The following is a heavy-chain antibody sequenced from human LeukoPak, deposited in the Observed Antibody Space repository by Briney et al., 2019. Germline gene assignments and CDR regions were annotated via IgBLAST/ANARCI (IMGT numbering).Heavy chain of an antibody. J-gene: IGHJ6*02. Sequence: PSETLSLTCTVSGYSISSGYYWGWIRQPPGKGLEWIGSIYYSGSTYYNPSLKSRVTISVDTSKNQFSLKLSSVTAADTAVYYCARGWADYYYYYGMDVWGQGTTVTVSS. CDR1: GYSISSGYY. CDR2: IYYSGST. V-gene: IGHV4-38-2*02. D-gene: IGHD5-24*01. CDR3: ARGWADYYYYYGMDV.